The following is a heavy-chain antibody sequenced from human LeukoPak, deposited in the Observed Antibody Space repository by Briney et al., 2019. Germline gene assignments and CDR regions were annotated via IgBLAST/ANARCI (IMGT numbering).Heavy chain of an antibody. D-gene: IGHD5/OR15-5a*01. V-gene: IGHV3-74*01. CDR2: INTDGSST. Sequence: PGGSLRLSCAASGFTISSYWMHWVRQPPGKGLVWVSRINTDGSSTSYADSVKGRFTISRDNAENTLYLQMNSLRAEDTAVYYCAGGVSYWGQGTLVTVSS. CDR3: AGGVSY. CDR1: GFTISSYW. J-gene: IGHJ4*02.